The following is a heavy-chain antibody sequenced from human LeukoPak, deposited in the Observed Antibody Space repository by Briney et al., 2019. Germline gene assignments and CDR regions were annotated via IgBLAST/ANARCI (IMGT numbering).Heavy chain of an antibody. CDR2: IYSDNT. J-gene: IGHJ4*02. CDR1: GGSISSYY. CDR3: ARRAGAYSHPYDY. Sequence: QTSETLSLTCTASGGSISSYYWSWIRQPPGKGLEWVSFIYSDNTHYSDSVKGRFTISRDNSKNTLYLQMNSLRAEDTAVYYCARRAGAYSHPYDYWGQGTLVTVSS. D-gene: IGHD4/OR15-4a*01. V-gene: IGHV3-53*01.